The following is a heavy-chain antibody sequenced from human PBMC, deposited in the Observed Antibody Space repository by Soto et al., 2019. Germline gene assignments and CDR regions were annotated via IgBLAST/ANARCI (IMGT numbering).Heavy chain of an antibody. Sequence: ASVKVSCKASGYSFTSHNINWVRQATGQGIEWMGWMNPNSGNTGYAQKFQGRVTMTRNTSISTAYMELSSLRSEDTAVYYCARRKNYCDRKSPYYYGMDVWGQGTTVTVSS. CDR2: MNPNSGNT. D-gene: IGHD3-22*01. V-gene: IGHV1-8*01. J-gene: IGHJ6*02. CDR1: GYSFTSHN. CDR3: ARRKNYCDRKSPYYYGMDV.